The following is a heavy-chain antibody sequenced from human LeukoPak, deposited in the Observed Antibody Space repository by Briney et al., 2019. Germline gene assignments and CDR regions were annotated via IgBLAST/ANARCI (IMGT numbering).Heavy chain of an antibody. V-gene: IGHV3-23*01. J-gene: IGHJ4*02. CDR2: ISGSGGST. CDR1: GFTFSSYA. D-gene: IGHD6-19*01. CDR3: AKAKDSGWYAFYFDY. Sequence: GGSLRLSCAASGFTFSSYAMSWVRQAPGKGLESVSAISGSGGSTYYADSVKGRFTISRDNSKNTLYLQMNSLRAEDTAVCYCAKAKDSGWYAFYFDYWGQGTLVTVSS.